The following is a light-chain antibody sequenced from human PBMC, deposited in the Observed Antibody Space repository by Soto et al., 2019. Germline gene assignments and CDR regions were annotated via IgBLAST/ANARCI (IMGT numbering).Light chain of an antibody. Sequence: IKLTQSPASLSVSVGERATISCRASQSVSSTLAWYQQKPGEIPRLLISAASTRAADFPARFSGSGSGTDFILTISNLQSEDFAFYYCQKYDDWPWTFGGGTKVDIK. V-gene: IGKV3-15*01. CDR3: QKYDDWPWT. J-gene: IGKJ4*01. CDR2: AAS. CDR1: QSVSST.